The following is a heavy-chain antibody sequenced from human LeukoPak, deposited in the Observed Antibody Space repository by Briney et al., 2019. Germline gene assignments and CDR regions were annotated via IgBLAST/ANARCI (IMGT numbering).Heavy chain of an antibody. J-gene: IGHJ1*01. CDR1: GFIFDDYT. CDR2: INRRGGGT. V-gene: IGHV3-43*01. CDR3: AKDRGGGTYVGFFHH. D-gene: IGHD2-15*01. Sequence: GGSLRLSCAASGFIFDDYTMHWVRHAPGKGLEWVSLINRRGGGTDYADSVKGRFTISRDNGKNSLYLQMNSLRTEDTAFYYCAKDRGGGTYVGFFHHWGQGTLVTVSS.